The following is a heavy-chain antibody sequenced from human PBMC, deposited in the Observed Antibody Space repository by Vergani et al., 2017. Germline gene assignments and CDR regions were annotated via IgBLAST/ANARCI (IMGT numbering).Heavy chain of an antibody. V-gene: IGHV3-23*01. CDR1: GFTFSSYA. CDR2: ISDTGGST. CDR3: AKLGAYYDSSGXLDY. J-gene: IGHJ4*02. D-gene: IGHD3-22*01. Sequence: EVQLLESGGGLVQPGGSLRLSCAASGFTFSSYAMSWVRQAPGKGLEWVSVISDTGGSTYYADSVKGRFTISRDNSKNTLYLQMNSLRAEDTAVYYCAKLGAYYDSSGXLDYWGQGTLVTVSS.